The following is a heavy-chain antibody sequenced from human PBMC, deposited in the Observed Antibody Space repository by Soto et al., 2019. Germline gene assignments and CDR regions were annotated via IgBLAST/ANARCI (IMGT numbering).Heavy chain of an antibody. CDR2: IYSGGST. CDR3: ARAREPEYSSSIFFDY. Sequence: GGSLRLSCAVSGLTVSRTQMSWVRQAPGKGLQWVSVIYSGGSTYYANAEKGRFTISRDISENTVYLELGKLTVDDTAVYYCARAREPEYSSSIFFDYWGRGTLVTVSS. V-gene: IGHV3-53*01. J-gene: IGHJ4*02. CDR1: GLTVSRTQ. D-gene: IGHD6-6*01.